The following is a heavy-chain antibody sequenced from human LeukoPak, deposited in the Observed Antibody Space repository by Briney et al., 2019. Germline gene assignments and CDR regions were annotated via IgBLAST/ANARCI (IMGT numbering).Heavy chain of an antibody. CDR1: GFTFSSYA. Sequence: QPGGSLRLSCAASGFTFSSYAMSWVRQAPGKGLEWVSAISGSGGSTYYADSVKGRFTISRDNSKNTLYLQMNSLRAEDTAVYYCAKFSGAAVWSGHLRYFDYWGQGTLVTVSS. J-gene: IGHJ4*02. CDR3: AKFSGAAVWSGHLRYFDY. V-gene: IGHV3-23*01. D-gene: IGHD3-3*01. CDR2: ISGSGGST.